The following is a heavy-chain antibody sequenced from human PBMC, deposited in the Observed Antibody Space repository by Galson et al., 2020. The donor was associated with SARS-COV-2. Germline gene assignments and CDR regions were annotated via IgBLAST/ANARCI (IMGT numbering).Heavy chain of an antibody. CDR2: IDWDDDK. D-gene: IGHD6-19*01. V-gene: IGHV2-70*11. Sequence: SGPTLVKPTQTLTLTCTFSGFSLSTSRMCVSWIRQPPGKALEWLARIDWDDDKYYITSLKTRLTISKDTSKNQVVLTMTNMDPVDTATYYGARAVAGTGSADYWGQGTLVTVSS. CDR3: ARAVAGTGSADY. CDR1: GFSLSTSRMC. J-gene: IGHJ4*02.